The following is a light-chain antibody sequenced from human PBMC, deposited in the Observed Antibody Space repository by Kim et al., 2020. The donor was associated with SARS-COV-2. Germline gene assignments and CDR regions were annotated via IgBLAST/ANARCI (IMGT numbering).Light chain of an antibody. CDR1: STDVGAFDY. CDR2: DVS. V-gene: IGLV2-14*03. CDR3: VSYTSSGTLV. J-gene: IGLJ2*01. Sequence: QSALTQPASVSGSPGQSITISCTGTSTDVGAFDYVSWYQQHPGTAPKLIIFDVSSRASGVSLRFSASKSGNTASLTISGLRTDDEADYYGVSYTSSGTLVFGGGTQLTVL.